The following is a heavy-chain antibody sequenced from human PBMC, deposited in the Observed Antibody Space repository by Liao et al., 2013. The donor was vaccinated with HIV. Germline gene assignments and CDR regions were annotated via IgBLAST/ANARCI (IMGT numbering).Heavy chain of an antibody. D-gene: IGHD5-24*01. CDR1: GGSISSGSYY. Sequence: QVQLQESGPGLVKPSQTLSLTCTVSGGSISSGSYYWSWIRQPAGKGLEWIGYIYHSGSTYYNPSLKSRVTISVDRSKNQFSLKLSSVTAADTAVYYCARGPLDGYNLPFDIWGQGTMVTVSS. CDR2: IYHSGST. J-gene: IGHJ3*02. V-gene: IGHV4-61*02. CDR3: ARGPLDGYNLPFDI.